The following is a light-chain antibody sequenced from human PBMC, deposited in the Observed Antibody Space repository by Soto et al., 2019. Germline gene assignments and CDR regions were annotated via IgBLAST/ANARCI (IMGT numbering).Light chain of an antibody. V-gene: IGKV2-28*01. CDR3: MQALKTPHT. Sequence: DIVMIQSPLSLPVTPGEPASISCRSSQSLLHRSGYTYLDWYLQKPGQSPQLLIYLSSNRAPGVPDRFSGSGSGTDFTLQISRVEADDVGIYYCMQALKTPHTFGQGTKLEIK. CDR1: QSLLHRSGYTY. J-gene: IGKJ2*01. CDR2: LSS.